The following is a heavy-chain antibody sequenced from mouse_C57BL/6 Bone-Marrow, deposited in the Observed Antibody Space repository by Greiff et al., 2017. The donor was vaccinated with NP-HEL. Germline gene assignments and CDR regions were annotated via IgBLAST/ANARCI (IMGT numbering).Heavy chain of an antibody. J-gene: IGHJ4*01. V-gene: IGHV5-6*01. Sequence: EVQVVESGGDLVKPGGSLKLSCAASGFTFSSYGMSWVRQTPDKRLEWVATISSGGSYTYYPDSVKGRFPISRDNAKNTLYLQMSSLKSEDTAMYYCARHLRAMDYWGQGTSVTVSS. CDR3: ARHLRAMDY. CDR2: ISSGGSYT. CDR1: GFTFSSYG.